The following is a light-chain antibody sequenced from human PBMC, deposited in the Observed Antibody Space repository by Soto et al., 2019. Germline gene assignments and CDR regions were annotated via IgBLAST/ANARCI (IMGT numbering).Light chain of an antibody. CDR1: SSNIGAGYD. J-gene: IGLJ2*01. CDR2: DNT. V-gene: IGLV1-40*01. Sequence: QAVVTQPPSVSGAPGQRVTISCTGSSSNIGAGYDVHWYQQLPGTAPKLLIYDNTNRPSGVPDRFSGSKSGTSASLAITGLQAEDEADYYCQSYDSSLSVHVIFGGGTKVTVL. CDR3: QSYDSSLSVHVI.